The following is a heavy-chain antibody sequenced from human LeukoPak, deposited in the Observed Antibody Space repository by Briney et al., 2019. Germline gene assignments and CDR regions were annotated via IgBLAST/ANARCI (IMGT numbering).Heavy chain of an antibody. J-gene: IGHJ4*02. D-gene: IGHD1-1*01. CDR2: IIPIFGIA. Sequence: SVKVSCKASGGTFSSYAISWVRQAPGQGLEWMGRIIPIFGIANYAQKFQGRVTITVDKSTSTAYMELSSLRSEDTAVYYCARGFPQLERFDYWGQGTLVTVSS. CDR1: GGTFSSYA. V-gene: IGHV1-69*04. CDR3: ARGFPQLERFDY.